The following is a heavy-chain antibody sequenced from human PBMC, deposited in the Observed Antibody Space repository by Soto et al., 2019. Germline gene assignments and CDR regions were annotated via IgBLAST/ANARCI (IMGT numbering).Heavy chain of an antibody. CDR1: GFTFSFYA. CDR3: AKATELFSDWFDP. V-gene: IGHV3-23*01. Sequence: HPGGSLRLSCAASGFTFSFYAMTWVRQAPGKGLEWVSTISGNGGGTYYADSVKGRFTISRDNSKNTLSLQMNSLRAEDTAVYYCAKATELFSDWFDPWGQGSLVTVSS. CDR2: ISGNGGGT. J-gene: IGHJ5*02. D-gene: IGHD1-26*01.